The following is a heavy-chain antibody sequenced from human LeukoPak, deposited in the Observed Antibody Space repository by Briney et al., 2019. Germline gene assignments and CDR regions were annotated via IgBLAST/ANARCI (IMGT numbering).Heavy chain of an antibody. V-gene: IGHV3-7*01. J-gene: IGHJ4*01. D-gene: IGHD2-15*01. CDR1: GFSFSGTW. Sequence: PGGSESLPCAASGFSFSGTWMTWVRQAPGKGLECVANIKPDGSEKYYVDSVKGRFTVSRDNAKNSLYLQMNSLRVEDTAIYYCTRDFNQDSGGWGQGTLVTVSS. CDR3: TRDFNQDSGG. CDR2: IKPDGSEK.